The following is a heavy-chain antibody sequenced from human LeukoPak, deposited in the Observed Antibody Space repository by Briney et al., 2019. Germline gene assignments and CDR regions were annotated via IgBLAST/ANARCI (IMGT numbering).Heavy chain of an antibody. CDR3: ASLGGGGWYLDY. Sequence: PGGPLRLSCAASGFTFSTYAMHWVRQAPGKGLEWVAVISNDGSKKYYADSVKGRFTISRDNSKNTLYLQMNSLRAEDTAVYYCASLGGGGWYLDYWGQGTLVTVSS. V-gene: IGHV3-30*01. D-gene: IGHD6-19*01. CDR2: ISNDGSKK. CDR1: GFTFSTYA. J-gene: IGHJ4*02.